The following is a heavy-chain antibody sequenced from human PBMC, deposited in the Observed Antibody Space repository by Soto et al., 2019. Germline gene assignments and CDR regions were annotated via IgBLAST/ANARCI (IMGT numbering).Heavy chain of an antibody. CDR2: ISYDGSNK. J-gene: IGHJ6*02. D-gene: IGHD3-10*01. Sequence: LRLSCAASGFTFSSYAMHWVRQAPGKGLEWVAVISYDGSNKYYADSVKGRFTISRDNSKNTLYLQMNSPRAEDTAVYYCARAGDREYYYYYYGMDVWGQGTTVTVSS. CDR1: GFTFSSYA. CDR3: ARAGDREYYYYYYGMDV. V-gene: IGHV3-30-3*01.